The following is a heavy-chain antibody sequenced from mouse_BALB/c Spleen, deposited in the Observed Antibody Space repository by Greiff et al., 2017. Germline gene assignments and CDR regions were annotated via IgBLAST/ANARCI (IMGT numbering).Heavy chain of an antibody. Sequence: VQLKESGPELEKPGASVKISCKASGYSFTGYNMNWVKQSNGKSLEWIGNIDPYYGGTSYNQKFKGKATLTVDKSSSTAYMQLSSPTSEDSAVYYCARATGPYYAMDYWGQGTSVTVSS. J-gene: IGHJ4*01. CDR1: GYSFTGYN. V-gene: IGHV1S135*01. CDR3: ARATGPYYAMDY. D-gene: IGHD4-1*01. CDR2: IDPYYGGT.